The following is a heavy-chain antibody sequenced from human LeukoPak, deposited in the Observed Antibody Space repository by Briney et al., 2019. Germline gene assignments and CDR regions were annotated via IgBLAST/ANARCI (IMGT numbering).Heavy chain of an antibody. D-gene: IGHD2-21*02. CDR1: GFTFSSCW. CDR2: INSDGSST. J-gene: IGHJ4*02. V-gene: IGHV3-74*01. Sequence: GGSLRLSCAASGFTFSSCWMHWVRQAPGKGLVLVSRINSDGSSTTYADSVKGRFTISRDNAKNTLYLQMNSLRAEDTAVYYCARAPYCGGDCYREFDYWGQGTLVTVSS. CDR3: ARAPYCGGDCYREFDY.